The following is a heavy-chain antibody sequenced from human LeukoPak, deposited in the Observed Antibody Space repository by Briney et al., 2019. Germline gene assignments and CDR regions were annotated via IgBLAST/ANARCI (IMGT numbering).Heavy chain of an antibody. V-gene: IGHV3-7*01. CDR3: ARDDSGLIPFDY. CDR1: GFTFSSYW. J-gene: IGHJ4*02. CDR2: IKQDGSEK. Sequence: GGSLRLSCAASGFTFSSYWITSVRQAPGKGLEWVANIKQDGSEKYYVDSVKGRFTISRDNAKNSLFLQMNSLRAGDTAIYYCARDDSGLIPFDYWGQGTLVTVSS. D-gene: IGHD2-21*01.